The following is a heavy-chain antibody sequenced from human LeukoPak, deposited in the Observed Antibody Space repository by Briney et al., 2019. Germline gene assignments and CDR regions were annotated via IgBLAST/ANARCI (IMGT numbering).Heavy chain of an antibody. J-gene: IGHJ4*02. D-gene: IGHD2-21*01. CDR2: ISAHDGKT. Sequence: ASVKVSCKASGYPFSSYGFSWVRQAPGQGLEWVGWISAHDGKTKYAQKFQDRVTMTTDTSTSTAFMELRSLRSDDTAVYYCVRDAYGLEKGYFDYWGQGTLVTVSS. CDR1: GYPFSSYG. V-gene: IGHV1-18*01. CDR3: VRDAYGLEKGYFDY.